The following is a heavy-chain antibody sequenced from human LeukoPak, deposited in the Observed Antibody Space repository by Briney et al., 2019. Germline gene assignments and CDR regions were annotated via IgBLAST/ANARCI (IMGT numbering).Heavy chain of an antibody. CDR1: GFTFTTYS. CDR2: ISTTSNTI. Sequence: PGGSLRLSCTASGFTFTTYSMNWVRQAPGKGLEWISYISTTSNTIYYADSVKGRFTISRDDAKNSLYLQMNSLRVDDTALYYCARPGAYGGFDVWGQGTLVTVSS. J-gene: IGHJ3*01. V-gene: IGHV3-48*01. D-gene: IGHD4-23*01. CDR3: ARPGAYGGFDV.